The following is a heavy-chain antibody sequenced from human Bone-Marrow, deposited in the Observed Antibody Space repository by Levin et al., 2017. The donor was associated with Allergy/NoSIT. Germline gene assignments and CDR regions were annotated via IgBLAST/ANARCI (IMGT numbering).Heavy chain of an antibody. V-gene: IGHV5-51*01. J-gene: IGHJ3*02. CDR2: IYPGDSDT. CDR3: ARRRAGGGYVGAFDI. CDR1: GYSFTSYW. Sequence: GESLKISCKGSGYSFTSYWIGWVRQMPGKGLEWMGIIYPGDSDTRYSPSFQGQVTISADKSISTAYLQWSSLKASDTAMYYCARRRAGGGYVGAFDIWGQGTMVTVSS. D-gene: IGHD3-16*01.